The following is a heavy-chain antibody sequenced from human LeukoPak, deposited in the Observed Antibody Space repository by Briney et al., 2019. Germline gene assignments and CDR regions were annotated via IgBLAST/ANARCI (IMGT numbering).Heavy chain of an antibody. J-gene: IGHJ5*02. CDR2: IIPIFRTA. CDR3: ARDDGSGSYYNSWFDP. D-gene: IGHD3-10*01. CDR1: GGTFRKYA. Sequence: SVKVSCKASGGTFRKYAISWVRQAPGQGLEGVGGIIPIFRTANFAQKFQGRVTITADESTSTAYMELRSLRSEDTAVYFCARDDGSGSYYNSWFDPWGQGTLVTVSS. V-gene: IGHV1-69*01.